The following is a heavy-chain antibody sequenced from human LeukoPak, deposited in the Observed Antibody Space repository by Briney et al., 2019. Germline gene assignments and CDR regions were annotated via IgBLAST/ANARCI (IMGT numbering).Heavy chain of an antibody. CDR2: IQYDGSNK. CDR3: AAAAPVGNGEGFHI. V-gene: IGHV3-30*02. J-gene: IGHJ3*02. D-gene: IGHD6-13*01. CDR1: GFTFNNYG. Sequence: GGSLRLSCAASGFTFNNYGMHWVRQALGKGLEWVAFIQYDGSNKYYADSVRGRFTISRDNSKNTQYLQMNSLRAEDTAVYYCAAAAPVGNGEGFHIWGQGAMVTVSS.